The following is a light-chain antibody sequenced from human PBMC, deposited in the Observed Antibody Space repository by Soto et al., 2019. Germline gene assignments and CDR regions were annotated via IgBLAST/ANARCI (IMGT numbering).Light chain of an antibody. CDR2: GAF. Sequence: IVLTKSPGALSLSPGERATLACRASQRVXSRYSAWDQQKHGQAPRLLTDGAFSSANGIPDSLSGSGSGTDFTRTISRLEPEYCAGYYWQQYGIAPRTFGQGTKVDIK. CDR3: QQYGIAPRT. V-gene: IGKV3-20*01. J-gene: IGKJ1*01. CDR1: QRVXSRY.